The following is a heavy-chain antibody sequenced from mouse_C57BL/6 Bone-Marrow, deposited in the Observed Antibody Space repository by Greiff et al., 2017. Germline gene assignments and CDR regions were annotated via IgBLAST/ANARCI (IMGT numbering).Heavy chain of an antibody. J-gene: IGHJ2*01. CDR3: TSGCYYYVDY. CDR2: IDPATGGT. Sequence: QVQLQQSGAELVRPGASVTLSCKASGYTFTDYEMHWVKQRPVHGLEWIGAIDPATGGTAYNQKFKGKAKLTVDKSSSTAYMELSSLTSEDSAVYYCTSGCYYYVDYWGQGTALTVSS. V-gene: IGHV1-15*01. D-gene: IGHD2-12*01. CDR1: GYTFTDYE.